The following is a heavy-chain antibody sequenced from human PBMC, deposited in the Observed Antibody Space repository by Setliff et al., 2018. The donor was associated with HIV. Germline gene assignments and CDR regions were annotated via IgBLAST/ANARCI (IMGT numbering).Heavy chain of an antibody. CDR2: IYTTGST. V-gene: IGHV4-4*07. Sequence: SETLSLTCIVSGGSISRYYWNWIRQPAGKGLEWIGHIYTTGSTNYNPSLMSRVTVSVDTSKNQFSLRLSSVTAADTAVYYCASSTLHRNYFDYWGQGTLVTVSS. CDR3: ASSTLHRNYFDY. J-gene: IGHJ4*02. CDR1: GGSISRYY. D-gene: IGHD3-10*01.